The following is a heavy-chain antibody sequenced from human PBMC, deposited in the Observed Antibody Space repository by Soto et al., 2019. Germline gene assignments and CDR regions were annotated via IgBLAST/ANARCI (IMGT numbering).Heavy chain of an antibody. J-gene: IGHJ6*02. V-gene: IGHV3-11*06. Sequence: QVQLVESGGGVVEPGGSLRLSCAASGFSVGDNYMTWIRQAPGKGLEWLSYSSSSGGYTNYADSVKGRFTISRDNAKNSLYLQMDSLRAEDTAVYFCARSSGRRHVFTFDYGLDVWGQGTTVTVSS. D-gene: IGHD3-16*01. CDR2: SSSSGGYT. CDR1: GFSVGDNY. CDR3: ARSSGRRHVFTFDYGLDV.